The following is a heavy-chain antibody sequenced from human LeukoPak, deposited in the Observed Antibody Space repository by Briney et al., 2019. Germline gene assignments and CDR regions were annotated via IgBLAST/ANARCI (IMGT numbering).Heavy chain of an antibody. D-gene: IGHD6-13*01. J-gene: IGHJ4*02. V-gene: IGHV4-34*01. CDR1: GGSFSGYY. Sequence: PSETLSLTCAVYGGSFSGYYWSWIRQPPGKGLEWIGEINHSGSTSYNPSLKSRVTISVDTSKNQFSLKLSSVTAADTAVYYCARVVGYTDYWGQGTLVTVSS. CDR2: INHSGST. CDR3: ARVVGYTDY.